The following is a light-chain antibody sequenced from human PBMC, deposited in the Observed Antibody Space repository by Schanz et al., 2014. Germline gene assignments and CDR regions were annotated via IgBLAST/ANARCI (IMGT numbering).Light chain of an antibody. CDR2: GAS. CDR3: QQYGSSPLT. V-gene: IGKV3-20*01. CDR1: QSVSSSY. Sequence: EIVLTQSPGTLSLSPGERATLSCRASQSVSSSYLAWYQQKPGQAPRLLIYGASSRAPGIPDRFSGSGSGTDFTLSISRLDPEDFAVYYCQQYGSSPLTFGGGTKVEIK. J-gene: IGKJ4*01.